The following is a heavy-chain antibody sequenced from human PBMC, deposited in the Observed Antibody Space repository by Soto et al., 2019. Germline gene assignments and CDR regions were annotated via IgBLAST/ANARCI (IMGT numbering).Heavy chain of an antibody. J-gene: IGHJ6*02. CDR2: IYPGDSDT. D-gene: IGHD3-22*01. CDR1: GYSFSSDW. CDR3: ERPMYYYDNSYYYGMDV. V-gene: IGHV5-51*01. Sequence: XESLTISCKGSGYSFSSDWIGLVRQMPGKGLEWMGIIYPGDSDTRYSPSFPGQVTISADKSISTAYLQWRRLKASDTAMSYCERPMYYYDNSYYYGMDVWGQGTTVNVSS.